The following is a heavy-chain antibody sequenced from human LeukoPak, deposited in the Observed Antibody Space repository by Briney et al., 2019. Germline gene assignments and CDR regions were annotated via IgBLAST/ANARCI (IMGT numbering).Heavy chain of an antibody. D-gene: IGHD6-6*01. J-gene: IGHJ4*02. CDR3: ARGGVYSTSAVDY. V-gene: IGHV3-74*01. CDR2: INTDGSST. Sequence: QTGGSLRLSCAASGFTFSNYWMSWVRHAPGKGLLWVSRINTDGSSTTYADSVKGRFTISRDNAKNTLYLQMNSLRAEDTAVYYCARGGVYSTSAVDYWGQGTLVTVSS. CDR1: GFTFSNYW.